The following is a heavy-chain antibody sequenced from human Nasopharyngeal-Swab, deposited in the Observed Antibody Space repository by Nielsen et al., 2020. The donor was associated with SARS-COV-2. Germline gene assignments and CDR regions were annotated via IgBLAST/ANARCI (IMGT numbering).Heavy chain of an antibody. CDR1: GGTFSSYA. Sequence: SVKVSCKASGGTFSSYAISWVRQAPGQGLEWMGGIIPILGIANYAQKFQGRVTITADKSTSTAYMELSSLRSEDTAVYYCASYYGSGSPPGYFDYWSQGTLVTVSS. CDR3: ASYYGSGSPPGYFDY. CDR2: IIPILGIA. J-gene: IGHJ4*02. V-gene: IGHV1-69*10. D-gene: IGHD3-10*01.